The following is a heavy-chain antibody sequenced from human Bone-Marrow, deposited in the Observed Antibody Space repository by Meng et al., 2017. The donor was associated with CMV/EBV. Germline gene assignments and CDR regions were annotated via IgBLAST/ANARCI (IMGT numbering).Heavy chain of an antibody. CDR3: ARQRNYYDSSGYYQYYFDY. CDR2: INHSGST. V-gene: IGHV4-34*01. Sequence: GELPQWGAGPLKPSETLSLTCAVYGGSFSGYYWSWIRQPPGKGLEWIGEINHSGSTNYNPSLKSRVTISVDTSKNQFSLKLSSVTAADTAVYYCARQRNYYDSSGYYQYYFDYWGQGTLVTVSS. J-gene: IGHJ4*02. CDR1: GGSFSGYY. D-gene: IGHD3-22*01.